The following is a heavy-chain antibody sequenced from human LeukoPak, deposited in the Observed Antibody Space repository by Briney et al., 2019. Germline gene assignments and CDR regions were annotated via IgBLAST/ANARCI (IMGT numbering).Heavy chain of an antibody. J-gene: IGHJ4*02. V-gene: IGHV3-11*01. D-gene: IGHD3-10*01. CDR2: ISSSGSTI. Sequence: GGSLRLSCAASGFTFSDYYMSWIRQAPGKGLEWVSYISSSGSTIYYADSVKGRFTISRDNAKNSLYLQMNSLRAEDTAVYYCARVAMYYYGSGSHYNPPFYWGQGTLVTVSS. CDR1: GFTFSDYY. CDR3: ARVAMYYYGSGSHYNPPFY.